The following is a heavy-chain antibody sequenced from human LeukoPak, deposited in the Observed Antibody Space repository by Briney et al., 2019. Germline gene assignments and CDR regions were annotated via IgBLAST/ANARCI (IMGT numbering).Heavy chain of an antibody. Sequence: GGSLRLSCAASGFTFSSYWMHWVRQVPGKGLVWVSRIKSDGSSTNYADSVQGRFTISRDNAKNTLYLQMNSLRAEDTAVYYCAPSSFDYWGQGTLVTVSS. D-gene: IGHD2-2*01. J-gene: IGHJ4*02. CDR3: APSSFDY. CDR1: GFTFSSYW. CDR2: IKSDGSST. V-gene: IGHV3-74*01.